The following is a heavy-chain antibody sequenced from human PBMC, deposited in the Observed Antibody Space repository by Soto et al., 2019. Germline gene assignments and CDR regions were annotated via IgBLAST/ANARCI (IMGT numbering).Heavy chain of an antibody. CDR2: VYYSGST. J-gene: IGHJ4*02. Sequence: SETLSLTCTVSGGSISSYYWSWIRQPPGKGLEWIGYVYYSGSTNYNPSLKSRVTISVDTSKNQFSLKLSSVTAADTAVYYCARDRGGDFDYWGQGTLVTVS. V-gene: IGHV4-59*12. CDR3: ARDRGGDFDY. D-gene: IGHD4-17*01. CDR1: GGSISSYY.